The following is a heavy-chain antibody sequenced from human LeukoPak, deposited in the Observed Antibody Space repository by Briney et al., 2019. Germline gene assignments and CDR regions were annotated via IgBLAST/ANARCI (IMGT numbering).Heavy chain of an antibody. CDR1: GYTFTGYY. CDR3: ARDIRYNWNDNYYYMDV. J-gene: IGHJ6*03. D-gene: IGHD1-20*01. V-gene: IGHV1-2*02. CDR2: INPNSGGT. Sequence: ASVKVSCKASGYTFTGYYMHWVRQAPGQGLEGMGWINPNSGGTNYAQKFQGRVTMTRDTSISTAYMELSRLRSDDTAVYYCARDIRYNWNDNYYYMDVWGKGTTVTVSS.